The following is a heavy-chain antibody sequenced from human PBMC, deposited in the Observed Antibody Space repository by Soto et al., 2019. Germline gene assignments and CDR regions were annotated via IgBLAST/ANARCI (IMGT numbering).Heavy chain of an antibody. V-gene: IGHV3-23*01. CDR3: AKAEYSSSLVYYYGMDV. CDR1: GFTFSSYA. Sequence: GGSLRLSCAASGFTFSSYAMSWVRQAPGKGLEWVSAISGSGGSTYYADSVKGRFTISRDNSKNTLYLQMNSLRAEDTAVYYCAKAEYSSSLVYYYGMDVWGQGTTVTVSS. D-gene: IGHD6-6*01. CDR2: ISGSGGST. J-gene: IGHJ6*02.